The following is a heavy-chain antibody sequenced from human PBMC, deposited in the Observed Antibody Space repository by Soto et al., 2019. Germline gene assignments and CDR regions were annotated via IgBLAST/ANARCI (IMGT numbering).Heavy chain of an antibody. V-gene: IGHV4-59*12. Sequence: SETLSLTCTVSGGSISSYYWSWIRQPPGKGLEWIGYIYYSGSTNYNASLKSRVTISVDTSKNQFSLKLSSVTAADTAVYYCARVVTAIQGFDYWGQGALVTVSS. CDR2: IYYSGST. CDR3: ARVVTAIQGFDY. J-gene: IGHJ4*02. CDR1: GGSISSYY. D-gene: IGHD2-21*02.